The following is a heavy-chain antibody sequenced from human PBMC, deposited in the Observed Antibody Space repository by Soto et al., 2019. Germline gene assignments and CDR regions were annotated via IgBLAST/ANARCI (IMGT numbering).Heavy chain of an antibody. CDR1: GFTFSDYY. J-gene: IGHJ3*02. Sequence: PGGSLRLSCAASGFTFSDYYMSWIRQAPGKGLEWVSYISSSSSYTNYADSVKGRFTISRDNAKNSLYLQMNSLRAEDTAVYYCARDLRWNYYDSSGYSLFDAFDIWGQGTRVTVSS. CDR2: ISSSSSYT. V-gene: IGHV3-11*05. D-gene: IGHD3-22*01. CDR3: ARDLRWNYYDSSGYSLFDAFDI.